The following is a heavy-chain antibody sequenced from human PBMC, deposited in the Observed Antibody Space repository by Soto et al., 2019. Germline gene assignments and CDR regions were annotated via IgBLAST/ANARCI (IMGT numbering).Heavy chain of an antibody. CDR1: GFSFSVYA. J-gene: IGHJ4*02. Sequence: PGGSLRLSCAASGFSFSVYALHWVRQAPGGGLEWVSSMSGSSSTTYYADSVRGRFTISRDRSKNTLYLQMSSLRAEDTALYYCAKNQERELPRVIDFWGQGTLVTVSS. D-gene: IGHD1-7*01. CDR3: AKNQERELPRVIDF. V-gene: IGHV3-23*01. CDR2: MSGSSSTT.